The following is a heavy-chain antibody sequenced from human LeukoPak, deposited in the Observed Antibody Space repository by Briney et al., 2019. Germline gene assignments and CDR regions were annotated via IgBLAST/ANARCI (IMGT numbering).Heavy chain of an antibody. CDR3: ARDWAIYCGGDCYSGY. V-gene: IGHV3-21*01. D-gene: IGHD2-21*02. J-gene: IGHJ4*02. CDR2: ISSSSSYI. Sequence: GGSLRLSCAASGFTFSSYSMNWVRQAPGKGLEWVSSISSSSSYIYYADSVKGRFTISRDNAKNSLYLQKNSLRAEDTAVYYCARDWAIYCGGDCYSGYWGQGTLVTVSP. CDR1: GFTFSSYS.